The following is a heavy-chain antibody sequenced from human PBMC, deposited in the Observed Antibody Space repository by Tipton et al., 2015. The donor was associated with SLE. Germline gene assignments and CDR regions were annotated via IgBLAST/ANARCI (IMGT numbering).Heavy chain of an antibody. J-gene: IGHJ3*02. D-gene: IGHD1-26*01. CDR3: ARDGAIDAFDI. Sequence: TLSLTCTVSGGSISSGGYYWSWIRPPPGRGLEWIGYIYYSGSTNYNPSLKSRVTISVDTSKNQFSLKLSSVTAADTAVYYCARDGAIDAFDIWGQGTMVTVSS. V-gene: IGHV4-61*08. CDR2: IYYSGST. CDR1: GGSISSGGYY.